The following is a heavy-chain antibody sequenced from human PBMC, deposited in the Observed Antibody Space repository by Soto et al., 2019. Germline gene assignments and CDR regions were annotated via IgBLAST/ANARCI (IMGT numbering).Heavy chain of an antibody. J-gene: IGHJ5*02. Sequence: LSLTCAVYGGSFSGYYWSWIRQPPGKGLEWIGEINHSGSTNYNPSLKSRVTISVDTSKNQFSLKLSSVTAADTAVYYCARGRRYYDFWSGYSNWFDPWGQGQWSPSPQ. V-gene: IGHV4-34*01. CDR3: ARGRRYYDFWSGYSNWFDP. D-gene: IGHD3-3*01. CDR1: GGSFSGYY. CDR2: INHSGST.